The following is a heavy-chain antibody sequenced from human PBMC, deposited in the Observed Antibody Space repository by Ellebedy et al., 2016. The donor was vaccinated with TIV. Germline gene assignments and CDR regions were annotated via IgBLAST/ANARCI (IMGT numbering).Heavy chain of an antibody. V-gene: IGHV3-7*01. CDR1: GFTFNSSW. CDR2: MNHDGSAK. CDR3: ATDGSYGDYRSPTHAFVM. D-gene: IGHD3-16*01. Sequence: GESLKISCAASGFTFNSSWMTWVRQAPGKGLEWVANMNHDGSAKYYVDSLRGRFTISRDYAKNSLYLQMNSLRGEDTAVYYCATDGSYGDYRSPTHAFVMWGRGTLVTVSS. J-gene: IGHJ3*02.